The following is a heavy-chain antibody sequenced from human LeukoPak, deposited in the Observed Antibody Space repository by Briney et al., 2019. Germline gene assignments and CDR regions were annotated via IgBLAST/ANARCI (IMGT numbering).Heavy chain of an antibody. CDR3: AKDHDYSFDY. CDR2: IKEDGTRK. J-gene: IGHJ4*02. D-gene: IGHD4-11*01. Sequence: GGSLRLSCVASGFTVDTYWTSWVRQAPGKGLDWVAHIKEDGTRKYYVDSVRGRFTISRDNAKNSLFLQMNSLRVEDTAVFYCAKDHDYSFDYWGQATLVTVSS. V-gene: IGHV3-7*01. CDR1: GFTVDTYW.